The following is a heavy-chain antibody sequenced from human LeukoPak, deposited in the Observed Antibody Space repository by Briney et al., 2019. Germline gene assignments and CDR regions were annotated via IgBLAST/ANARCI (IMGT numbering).Heavy chain of an antibody. CDR3: ARDHFGSGWYSGFDY. Sequence: GGSLRLSCAASGFTFSSYGMHWVRQAPGKGLEWVAVIWYGGSNKYYADTVKGRFTISRDNSKNALYLQMNSLRAEDTAVYYCARDHFGSGWYSGFDYWGQGTLVTVSS. D-gene: IGHD6-19*01. J-gene: IGHJ4*02. V-gene: IGHV3-33*01. CDR1: GFTFSSYG. CDR2: IWYGGSNK.